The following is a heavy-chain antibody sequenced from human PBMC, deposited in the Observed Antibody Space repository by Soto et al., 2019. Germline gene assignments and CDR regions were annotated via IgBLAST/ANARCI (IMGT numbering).Heavy chain of an antibody. V-gene: IGHV2-5*02. J-gene: IGHJ4*02. Sequence: QITLNESGPTQVKPRQTLTLTCTFSGFSLTTSGVGVGWIRQSPGKAPERLALIYWDDDKRYSPSLKSRLTITKDTSKNQVVLTMADLDPADTATYYCAHRVLRTVFGLVTTTAIYFDFWGQGTPVAASS. D-gene: IGHD3-3*01. CDR2: IYWDDDK. CDR1: GFSLTTSGVG. CDR3: AHRVLRTVFGLVTTTAIYFDF.